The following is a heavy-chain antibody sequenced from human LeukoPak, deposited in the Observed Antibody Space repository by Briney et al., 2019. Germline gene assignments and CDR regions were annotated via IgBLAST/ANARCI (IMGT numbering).Heavy chain of an antibody. J-gene: IGHJ3*02. D-gene: IGHD6-13*01. CDR3: AKDEGIAAAGIGTDAFDI. CDR1: GFTFDDYA. V-gene: IGHV3-9*03. Sequence: GGSLRLSCAASGFTFDDYAMHWVRQAPGKGLEWVSGISWNSGSIGYADSVKGRFTISRDNAKNSLYLQMNSLRAEDMALYYCAKDEGIAAAGIGTDAFDIWGQGTMVTVSS. CDR2: ISWNSGSI.